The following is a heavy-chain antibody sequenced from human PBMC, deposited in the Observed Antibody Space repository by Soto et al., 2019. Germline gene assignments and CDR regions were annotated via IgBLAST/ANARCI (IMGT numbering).Heavy chain of an antibody. CDR2: IYYSGST. CDR3: ARRSGSYYYYYYMDV. CDR1: GGSISSSSYY. D-gene: IGHD3-10*01. V-gene: IGHV4-39*01. Sequence: QLQLQESGPGLVKPSETLSLTCTVSGGSISSSSYYWGWIRQPPGKGLEWIGSIYYSGSTYYNPSLKSRVTISVDTSKNQFSLKLSSVTAADTAVYYCARRSGSYYYYYYMDVWGKGTTVTVSS. J-gene: IGHJ6*03.